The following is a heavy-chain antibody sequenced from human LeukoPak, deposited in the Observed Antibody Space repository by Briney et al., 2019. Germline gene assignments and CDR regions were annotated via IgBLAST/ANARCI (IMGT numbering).Heavy chain of an antibody. CDR1: GYTFTGYY. J-gene: IGHJ4*02. D-gene: IGHD2-21*02. V-gene: IGHV1-2*02. CDR2: INPNSGGT. CDR3: ARVGVTGEFDY. Sequence: GASVKVSCKASGYTFTGYYMHWVRQAPGQGLEWMGWINPNSGGTNYAQKFQGRVTMTTDTSTTTAYMELRSLRSDDTAVYYCARVGVTGEFDYWGQGTLVTVSS.